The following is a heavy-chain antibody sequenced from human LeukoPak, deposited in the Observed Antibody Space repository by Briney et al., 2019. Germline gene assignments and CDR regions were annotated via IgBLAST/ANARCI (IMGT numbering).Heavy chain of an antibody. Sequence: ASVKVSCKASGYTFTGYYMHWVRQAPGQGLEWMGWINPNSGGTNYAQKFQGRVTMTRDTSISTAYMELSRLRSDDTAVYYCARRLYYGSGSYPNWFDPWGQGTLVTVSS. CDR2: INPNSGGT. D-gene: IGHD3-10*01. CDR1: GYTFTGYY. J-gene: IGHJ5*02. V-gene: IGHV1-2*02. CDR3: ARRLYYGSGSYPNWFDP.